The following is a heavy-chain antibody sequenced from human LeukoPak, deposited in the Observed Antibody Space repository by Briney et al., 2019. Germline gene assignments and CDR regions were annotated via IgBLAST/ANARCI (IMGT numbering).Heavy chain of an antibody. V-gene: IGHV1-8*01. CDR2: MSPNSGNT. D-gene: IGHD6-13*01. J-gene: IGHJ4*02. CDR3: ATGEQQLPPNPYDY. CDR1: GYTFTSYD. Sequence: GASVKVSCKASGYTFTSYDINWVRQATGQGLEWMGWMSPNSGNTGYAQKFQGRVTMTRSTSMSTAYMELSSLRSEDTAVYYCATGEQQLPPNPYDYWGQGTLVTVSS.